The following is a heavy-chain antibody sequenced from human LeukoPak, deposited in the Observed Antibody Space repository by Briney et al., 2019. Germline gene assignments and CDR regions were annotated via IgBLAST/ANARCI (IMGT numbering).Heavy chain of an antibody. Sequence: GESLKISCKGSGYSFTSCWIGWVRQMPGKGLEWMGIIYPGDSDTRYSPSFQGQVTISADKSISTAYLQWSSLKASDTAMYYCARRITIFGVVRNAFDIWGQGTMVTVSS. J-gene: IGHJ3*02. CDR1: GYSFTSCW. CDR3: ARRITIFGVVRNAFDI. CDR2: IYPGDSDT. D-gene: IGHD3-3*01. V-gene: IGHV5-51*01.